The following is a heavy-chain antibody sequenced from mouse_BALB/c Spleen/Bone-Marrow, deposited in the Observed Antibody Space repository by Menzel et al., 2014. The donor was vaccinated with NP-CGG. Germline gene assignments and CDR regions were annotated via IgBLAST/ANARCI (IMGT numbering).Heavy chain of an antibody. CDR3: ASPIYYGNYGFAY. D-gene: IGHD2-1*01. CDR2: ILSGSGSI. Sequence: VQVVESGAELMKPGASVKISCKAAGYTFSSYWIEWVKQRPGHGLEWIGEILSGSGSIKYNEKFKGKATFTADTSSNTAYMQLSSLTSEDSAVYYCASPIYYGNYGFAYWGQGTLVTVSA. CDR1: GYTFSSYW. V-gene: IGHV1-9*01. J-gene: IGHJ3*01.